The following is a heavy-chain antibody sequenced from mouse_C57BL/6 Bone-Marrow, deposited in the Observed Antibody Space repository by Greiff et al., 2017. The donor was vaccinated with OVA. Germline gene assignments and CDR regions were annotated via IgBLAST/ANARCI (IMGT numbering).Heavy chain of an antibody. V-gene: IGHV3-6*01. CDR3: AREVLYYGSSPDYFDY. CDR1: GYSITSGYY. J-gene: IGHJ2*01. Sequence: EVKLMESGPGLVKPSQSLSLTCSVTGYSITSGYYWNWIRQFPGNKLEWMGYISYDGSNNYNPSLKNRISITRDTSKNQFFLKLNSVTTEDTATYYCAREVLYYGSSPDYFDYWGQGTTLTVSS. D-gene: IGHD1-1*01. CDR2: ISYDGSN.